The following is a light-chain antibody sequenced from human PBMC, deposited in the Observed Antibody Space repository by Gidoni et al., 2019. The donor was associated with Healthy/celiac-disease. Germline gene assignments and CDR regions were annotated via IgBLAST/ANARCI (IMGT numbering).Light chain of an antibody. J-gene: IGKJ3*01. CDR3: QQYGSSPFT. CDR1: QSVSSSY. CDR2: GAS. Sequence: VLTQSPGPLSLPPGESAPRSCRASQSVSSSYLAWYQQKPGQAPRLLTYGASSRATGIPDRFSGSGCGTDFTLTISRLEHEDFAVYYCQQYGSSPFTFGPGTKVDIK. V-gene: IGKV3-20*01.